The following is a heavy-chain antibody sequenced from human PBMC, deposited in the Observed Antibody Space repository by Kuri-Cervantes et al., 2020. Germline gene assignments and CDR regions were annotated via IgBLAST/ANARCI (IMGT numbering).Heavy chain of an antibody. J-gene: IGHJ6*02. D-gene: IGHD3-16*01. V-gene: IGHV3-7*01. CDR3: LRDYGGV. CDR2: IKPDGSEK. Sequence: GESLKISWIASGFMFSSYWMSWVRQAPGKGLECVANIKPDGSEKNYVDSVKGRFTISRDNGKNTLYLQMNSLRAEETAVYYCLRDYGGVWGQGTTVTVSS. CDR1: GFMFSSYW.